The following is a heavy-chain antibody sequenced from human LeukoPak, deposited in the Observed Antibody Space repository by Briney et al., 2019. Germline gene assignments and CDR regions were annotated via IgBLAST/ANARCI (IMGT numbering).Heavy chain of an antibody. V-gene: IGHV4-38-2*02. Sequence: SETLSLTCTVSGYSISSGYYWGWIRQPPGKGREWIGIINHSGRTDYNPSLKSRVTLSEDTSKNQFSLKLSSVLAADTAVYYCAIRITGTTSDSFDYWGQGTQVTVSS. CDR3: AIRITGTTSDSFDY. D-gene: IGHD1-20*01. J-gene: IGHJ4*02. CDR2: INHSGRT. CDR1: GYSISSGYY.